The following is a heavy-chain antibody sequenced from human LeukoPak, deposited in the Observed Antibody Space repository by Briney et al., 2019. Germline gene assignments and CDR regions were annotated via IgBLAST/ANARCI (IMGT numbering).Heavy chain of an antibody. J-gene: IGHJ5*02. CDR2: IYTSGST. CDR1: GGSISSGSYY. Sequence: SQTLSLTCTVSGGSISSGSYYWSWIRQPAGKGLEWIGRIYTSGSTNYNPSLKSRVTISVDTSKNQFSLKLSSVTAADTAVYYCARNAGYSSGWGINWFDPWGQGTLVTVSS. CDR3: ARNAGYSSGWGINWFDP. D-gene: IGHD6-19*01. V-gene: IGHV4-61*02.